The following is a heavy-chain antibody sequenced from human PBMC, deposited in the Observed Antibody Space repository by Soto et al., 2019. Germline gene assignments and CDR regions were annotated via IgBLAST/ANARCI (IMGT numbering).Heavy chain of an antibody. CDR1: GFTFSNAW. Sequence: EVQLVESGGGLVKPGGSLRLSCAASGFTFSNAWMSWVRQAPGKGLEWVGRIKSKTDGGTTDYAAPVKGRFTISRDDSKNTLYLQMNSLKTDDTAVYYCTTVYDYIWGSYRYIDAFDIWGQGTMVTVSS. D-gene: IGHD3-16*02. V-gene: IGHV3-15*01. CDR2: IKSKTDGGTT. CDR3: TTVYDYIWGSYRYIDAFDI. J-gene: IGHJ3*02.